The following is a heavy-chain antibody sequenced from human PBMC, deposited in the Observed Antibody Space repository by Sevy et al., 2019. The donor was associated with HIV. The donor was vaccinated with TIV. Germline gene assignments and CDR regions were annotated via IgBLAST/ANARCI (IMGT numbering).Heavy chain of an antibody. Sequence: GGSLRLSCPGSGFSFNNFWMSWVHQAPGKGLEWVANIKKDGTEKYYTDSVKGRFTISRDNDKNSLYLQMNSLRAEDTAVYYCAREWSWAYSDVWGQGALVTVSS. CDR3: AREWSWAYSDV. J-gene: IGHJ4*02. D-gene: IGHD1-26*01. CDR1: GFSFNNFW. CDR2: IKKDGTEK. V-gene: IGHV3-7*03.